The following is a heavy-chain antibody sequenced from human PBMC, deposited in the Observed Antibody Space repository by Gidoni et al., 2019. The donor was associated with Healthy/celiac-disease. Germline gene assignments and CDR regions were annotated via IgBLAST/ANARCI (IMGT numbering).Heavy chain of an antibody. CDR2: INHSGST. J-gene: IGHJ3*02. V-gene: IGHV4-34*01. CDR1: GGSFSGYY. Sequence: QVQLQQWGAGLLKPSETLSLTCAVYGGSFSGYYWSWIRQPPGKGLEWIGEINHSGSTNYNPSLKSRVTISVDTSKNQFSLKLSSVTAADTAVYYCARGRGSSSVNIWGQGTMVTVSS. CDR3: ARGRGSSSVNI. D-gene: IGHD6-6*01.